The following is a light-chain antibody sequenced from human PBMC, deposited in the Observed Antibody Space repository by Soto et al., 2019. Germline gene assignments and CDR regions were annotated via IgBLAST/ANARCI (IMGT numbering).Light chain of an antibody. V-gene: IGKV3-11*01. CDR1: HNVSSN. J-gene: IGKJ5*01. CDR3: QLRSNWPPIT. Sequence: EIVMTQSPATLSVSPGVSATLSCRASHNVSSNLAAYQQKPGQAPRLLIYAASSRATGSPDRFSGSGSGTDFTLTISSLEPEDFAVYYCQLRSNWPPITFGQGTRLEIK. CDR2: AAS.